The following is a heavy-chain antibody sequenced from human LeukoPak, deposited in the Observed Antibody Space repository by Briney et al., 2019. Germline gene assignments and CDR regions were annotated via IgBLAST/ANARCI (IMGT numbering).Heavy chain of an antibody. V-gene: IGHV3-7*01. CDR2: IKQDGSEK. CDR3: VVGQDFRSGYAPYY. CDR1: AFTFNKFV. J-gene: IGHJ4*02. Sequence: GGSLRLSCAASAFTFNKFVSSWVRQAPGKGLEWVANIKQDGSEKYYVDSVKGRFTISRDNAKNSLYLQMNSLRAEDTAVYYCVVGQDFRSGYAPYYWGQGTLVTVSS. D-gene: IGHD3-3*01.